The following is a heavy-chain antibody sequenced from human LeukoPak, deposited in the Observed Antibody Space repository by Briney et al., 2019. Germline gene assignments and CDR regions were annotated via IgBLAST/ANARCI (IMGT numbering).Heavy chain of an antibody. Sequence: GASVKVSCKAYGYTFISYGITWVRQAPGQGLEWMGWSSVYSDNKYYAQKLQGRVTMTTETSTNTAYMELRSLRSDDTAIYYCARDSFTMVRGMSPDYWGHGTLVTVSS. CDR3: ARDSFTMVRGMSPDY. D-gene: IGHD3-10*01. CDR1: GYTFISYG. CDR2: SSVYSDNK. V-gene: IGHV1-18*01. J-gene: IGHJ4*01.